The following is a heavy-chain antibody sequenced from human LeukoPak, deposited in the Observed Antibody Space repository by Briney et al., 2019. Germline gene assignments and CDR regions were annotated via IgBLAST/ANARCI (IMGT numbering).Heavy chain of an antibody. CDR1: GFTFSSYS. Sequence: GGSLRLSCAASGFTFSSYSMNWVRQAPGKGLEWVSSISSSSSYIYYADSVKGRFTISRDNAKNSLYLQMNSLRAEDTAVYYCARVSIAVAGTSFDYWGQGTLVTDSS. D-gene: IGHD6-19*01. CDR3: ARVSIAVAGTSFDY. V-gene: IGHV3-21*01. CDR2: ISSSSSYI. J-gene: IGHJ4*02.